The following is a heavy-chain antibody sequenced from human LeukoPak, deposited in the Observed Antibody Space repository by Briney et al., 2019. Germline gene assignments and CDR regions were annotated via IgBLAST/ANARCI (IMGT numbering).Heavy chain of an antibody. CDR3: ARGGAGTSSY. J-gene: IGHJ4*02. CDR2: ISSSSTAI. V-gene: IGHV3-48*01. CDR1: GFTFSNYT. D-gene: IGHD2-2*01. Sequence: GGSLRLSCAASGFTFSNYTMNWVRQAPGKGLEWVSFISSSSTAIYYADSVKGRFTVSRDNAKNSLYLQMNGLRAEDTAMYYCARGGAGTSSYWGQGTLVAVSS.